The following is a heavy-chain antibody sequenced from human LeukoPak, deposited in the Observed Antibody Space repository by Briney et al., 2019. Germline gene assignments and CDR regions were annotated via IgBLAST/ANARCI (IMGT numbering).Heavy chain of an antibody. CDR2: INTDGTTT. CDR3: ARPSGTYPWFDP. J-gene: IGHJ5*02. D-gene: IGHD1-26*01. Sequence: GGSLRLSCAASGFTFSSYWMHWVRQPPGKGLVWVSRINTDGTTTSYADSVKGRFIISRDNAKNTLYLQMNSLRAEDTAVYYCARPSGTYPWFDPWGQGTLVTVSS. CDR1: GFTFSSYW. V-gene: IGHV3-74*01.